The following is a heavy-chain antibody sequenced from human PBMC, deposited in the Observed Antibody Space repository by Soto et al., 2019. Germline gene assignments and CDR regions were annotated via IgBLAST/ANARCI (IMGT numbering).Heavy chain of an antibody. V-gene: IGHV1-2*04. J-gene: IGHJ6*02. CDR1: GYTFTGYY. D-gene: IGHD5-12*01. CDR2: INPNSGGT. CDR3: ARASHIVATVGEPYYYYGMDV. Sequence: ASVKVSCKASGYTFTGYYMHWVRQAPGQGLEWMGWINPNSGGTNYAQKFQGWVTMTRDTSISTAYMELSRLRSDDTAVYYCARASHIVATVGEPYYYYGMDVWGQ.